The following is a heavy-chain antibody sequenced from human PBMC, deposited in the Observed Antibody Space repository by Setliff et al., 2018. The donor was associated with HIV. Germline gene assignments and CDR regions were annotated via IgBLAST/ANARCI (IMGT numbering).Heavy chain of an antibody. CDR3: ARDPSYSPYYDFWSGYYPHDALDI. CDR2: INAGNGNT. Sequence: GASVKVSCKAYGYTFTTYTIHWVRQAPGQGLEWMGWINAGNGNTKYSQKFQGRVTITRDTSASTVYMELSSLRSEDTAIYYCARDPSYSPYYDFWSGYYPHDALDIWGQGTMVTVSS. CDR1: GYTFTTYT. D-gene: IGHD3-3*01. V-gene: IGHV1-3*01. J-gene: IGHJ3*02.